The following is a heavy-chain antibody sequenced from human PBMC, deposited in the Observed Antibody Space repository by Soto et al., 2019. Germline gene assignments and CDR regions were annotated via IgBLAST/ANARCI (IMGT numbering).Heavy chain of an antibody. CDR2: ISGSGGST. CDR3: AKHGSYYEDYFDY. Sequence: LRLSCAASGFTFSSYAMSWVRQAPGKGLEWVSAISGSGGSTYYADSVKGRFTISRDNSKNTLYLQMNSLRAEDTAVYYCAKHGSYYEDYFDYWGQGTLVTVSS. J-gene: IGHJ4*02. D-gene: IGHD1-26*01. V-gene: IGHV3-23*01. CDR1: GFTFSSYA.